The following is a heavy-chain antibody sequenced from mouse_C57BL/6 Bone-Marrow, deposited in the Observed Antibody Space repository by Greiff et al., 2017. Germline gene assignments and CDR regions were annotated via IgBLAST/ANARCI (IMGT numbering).Heavy chain of an antibody. CDR3: ARVYDTLYYYAMDY. CDR2: INSGGSFT. Sequence: EVQGVESGGDLVKPGGSLKLSCAASGFTFSSYGMSWVRQTPDKRLEWVATINSGGSFTSYSDSVKGRFTISRDNAENTLYLQLSSLKSEDTAMFYCARVYDTLYYYAMDYWGQGTSVTVSS. CDR1: GFTFSSYG. D-gene: IGHD2-12*01. J-gene: IGHJ4*01. V-gene: IGHV5-6*01.